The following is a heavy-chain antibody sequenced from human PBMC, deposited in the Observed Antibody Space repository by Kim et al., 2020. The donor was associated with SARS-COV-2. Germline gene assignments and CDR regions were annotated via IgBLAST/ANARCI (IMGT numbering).Heavy chain of an antibody. CDR1: GFTFSSYG. V-gene: IGHV3-33*01. D-gene: IGHD1-26*01. CDR2: IWYDGSTK. J-gene: IGHJ6*04. CDR3: ARVGATTDYYYGMDV. Sequence: GGSLRLSCAASGFTFSSYGMHWVRQAPGKGLEWVADIWYDGSTKYYADSVKGRFTISRDNSKNTLYLQMNSLRAEDTAVYYCARVGATTDYYYGMDVWGDGATVTVSS.